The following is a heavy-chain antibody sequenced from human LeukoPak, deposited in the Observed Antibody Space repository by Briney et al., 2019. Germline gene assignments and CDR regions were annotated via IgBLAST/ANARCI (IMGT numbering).Heavy chain of an antibody. J-gene: IGHJ3*02. CDR2: IYYTGST. CDR1: GGSISNYH. D-gene: IGHD3-3*01. CDR3: ARRNYDFWSGYAFDI. V-gene: IGHV4-59*08. Sequence: PSETLSLTCTVSGGSISNYHWSWIRQPPEKGLEWIGYIYYTGSTNYNPSLKSRVTISVDTSKNQFSLKLSSVTAADTAVYYCARRNYDFWSGYAFDIWGQGTMVTVSS.